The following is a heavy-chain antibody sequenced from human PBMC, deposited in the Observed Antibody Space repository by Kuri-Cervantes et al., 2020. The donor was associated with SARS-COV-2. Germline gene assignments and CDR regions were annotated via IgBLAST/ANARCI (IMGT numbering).Heavy chain of an antibody. CDR2: IYSGGST. V-gene: IGHV3-53*05. J-gene: IGHJ3*02. CDR1: GFTVSSNY. Sequence: GESLKISCAASGFTVSSNYMSWVRQAPGKGLEWVSVIYSGGSTYYADSVKGRFTISRDNSKNTLYLQMNSLRAEDTAVYYCASSLVERDAFDIWGQGTMVTGSS. CDR3: ASSLVERDAFDI. D-gene: IGHD1-26*01.